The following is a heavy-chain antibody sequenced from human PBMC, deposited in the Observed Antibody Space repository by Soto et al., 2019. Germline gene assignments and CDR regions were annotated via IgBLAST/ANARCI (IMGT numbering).Heavy chain of an antibody. V-gene: IGHV4-59*11. J-gene: IGHJ3*02. CDR2: VSHSGST. Sequence: SETLSLTCTVSGGSIFSHLWSWIRQPPGKGLEWIGYVSHSGSTTHNPSLKSRVTISLDTSQNQVSLQLRSVTAADTAVYYCAREGPLSGDACNSWGRGTKVT. CDR3: AREGPLSGDACNS. CDR1: GGSIFSHL. D-gene: IGHD3-16*01.